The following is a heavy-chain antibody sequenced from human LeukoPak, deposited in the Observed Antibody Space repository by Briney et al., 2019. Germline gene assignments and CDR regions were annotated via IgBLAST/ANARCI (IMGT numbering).Heavy chain of an antibody. J-gene: IGHJ6*02. CDR1: GFTFSRYEMN. D-gene: IGHD4-17*01. Sequence: PGGSLRLSCAASGFTFSRYEMNWVRQPPGKGLEWIGYIYYSGSTYYNPSLKSRVTISVDTSKNQFSLKLSSVTAADTAVYYCARAPYARYYYGMDVWGQGTTVTVSS. CDR3: ARAPYARYYYGMDV. V-gene: IGHV4-30-4*08. CDR2: IYYSGST.